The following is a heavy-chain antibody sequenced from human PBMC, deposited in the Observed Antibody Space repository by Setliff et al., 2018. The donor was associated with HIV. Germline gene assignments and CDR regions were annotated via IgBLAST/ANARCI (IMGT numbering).Heavy chain of an antibody. CDR2: IYYGGST. CDR3: ARDVNYNFWSGYYPSFDY. Sequence: KPSETLSLTCTVSGGSISSSSYYWGWIRQPPGKGLEWIGSIYYGGSTYYNPSLKSRVTISVDTSKNQFSLKLSSVTAADTAVYYCARDVNYNFWSGYYPSFDYWGQGTLVTVSS. D-gene: IGHD3-3*01. CDR1: GGSISSSSYY. V-gene: IGHV4-39*07. J-gene: IGHJ4*02.